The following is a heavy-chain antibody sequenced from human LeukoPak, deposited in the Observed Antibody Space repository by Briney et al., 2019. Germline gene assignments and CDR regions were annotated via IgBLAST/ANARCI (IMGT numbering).Heavy chain of an antibody. Sequence: GGSLRLSCAASGFTFSTYAMHWVRQAPGKGLEWVAVISYDGSNKYYADSVKGRFTISRDNSKNTLYLQMNSLRAEDTAVYYCAREYSTSLPKDAFDIWGQGTMVTVSS. D-gene: IGHD1-26*01. CDR2: ISYDGSNK. J-gene: IGHJ3*02. CDR3: AREYSTSLPKDAFDI. CDR1: GFTFSTYA. V-gene: IGHV3-30*01.